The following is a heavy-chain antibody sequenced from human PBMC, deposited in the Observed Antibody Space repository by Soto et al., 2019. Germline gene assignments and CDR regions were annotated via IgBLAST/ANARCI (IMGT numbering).Heavy chain of an antibody. Sequence: QVQRVESGGGVVQPGRSLRLSCAASGFIFSSYGMKWVRQAPGKGLEWVAVMSFDGSIKYYADSVKGRFTISRDNSKNTLYLQMNSLRAEDPAVYYCATIAVPPAFDIWGQGTMVTVSS. J-gene: IGHJ3*02. V-gene: IGHV3-30*03. CDR2: MSFDGSIK. CDR1: GFIFSSYG. CDR3: ATIAVPPAFDI. D-gene: IGHD6-19*01.